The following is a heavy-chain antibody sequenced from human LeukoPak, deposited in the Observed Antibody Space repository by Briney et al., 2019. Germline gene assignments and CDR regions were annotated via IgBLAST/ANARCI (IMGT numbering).Heavy chain of an antibody. CDR2: ISSSSSYI. CDR1: GFTFSSYS. D-gene: IGHD3-22*01. CDR3: ARDEPWYYYDSSGYDY. V-gene: IGHV3-21*01. Sequence: GGSLRLSCAASGFTFSSYSMNWVSQAPGKGLEWVSSISSSSSYIYYADSVKGRFTISRDNAKNSLYLQMNSLRAEDTAVYYCARDEPWYYYDSSGYDYWGQGTLVTVSS. J-gene: IGHJ4*02.